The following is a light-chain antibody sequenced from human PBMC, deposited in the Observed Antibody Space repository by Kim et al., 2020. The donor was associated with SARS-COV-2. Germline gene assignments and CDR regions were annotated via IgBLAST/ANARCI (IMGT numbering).Light chain of an antibody. J-gene: IGKJ5*01. CDR2: WAS. V-gene: IGKV4-1*01. Sequence: ATINCKSSQSVLYSSNNKNYLAWYQQKPGQPPKLLIYWASTRESGVPDRFSGSGSGTDFTLTISSLQAEDVAVYYCQQYYSTPITFGQGTRLEIK. CDR1: QSVLYSSNNKNY. CDR3: QQYYSTPIT.